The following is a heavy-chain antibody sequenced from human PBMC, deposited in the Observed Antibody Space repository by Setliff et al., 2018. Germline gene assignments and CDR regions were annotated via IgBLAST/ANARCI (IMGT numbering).Heavy chain of an antibody. CDR3: ATAADFNYYDSSDSGTHYYYYYMDV. Sequence: ASVKVSCKVSGYTLTELSMHWVRQAPGKGLEWMGGFDPEDGETIYAQEFQGRVTMTEDTSTDTAYMELSSLRSEDTAVYYCATAADFNYYDSSDSGTHYYYYYMDVWGKGTTVTVSS. V-gene: IGHV1-24*01. D-gene: IGHD3-22*01. CDR2: FDPEDGET. J-gene: IGHJ6*03. CDR1: GYTLTELS.